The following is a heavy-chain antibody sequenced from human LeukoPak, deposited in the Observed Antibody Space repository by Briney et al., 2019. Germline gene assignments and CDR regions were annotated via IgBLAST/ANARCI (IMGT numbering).Heavy chain of an antibody. V-gene: IGHV3-23*01. CDR1: GFTFSSYA. J-gene: IGHJ4*02. CDR3: AKAPYYYGSGSPDY. D-gene: IGHD3-10*01. CDR2: ISGSGGST. Sequence: PGGSLRLSCAASGFTFSSYAMSWVRQAPGKGLEWVSAISGSGGSTYYADSVKGRFTISRDNSKNTLYLQMNSLRAEDTALYCCAKAPYYYGSGSPDYWGQGTLVTVSS.